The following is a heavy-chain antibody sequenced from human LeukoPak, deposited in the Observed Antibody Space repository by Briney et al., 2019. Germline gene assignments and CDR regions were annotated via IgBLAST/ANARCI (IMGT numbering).Heavy chain of an antibody. CDR2: IHTSEST. CDR3: ARDRYYYGSGTYSHFDY. J-gene: IGHJ4*02. V-gene: IGHV4-61*02. Sequence: SETLSLTCTVSGGSISSSSYYWSWIRQPAGTGLEWIGRIHTSESTNYNPSLKSRVTMSVDTSNNQFSLRLSSVTAADTAVYYCARDRYYYGSGTYSHFDYWGRGTLVTVSS. CDR1: GGSISSSSYY. D-gene: IGHD3-10*01.